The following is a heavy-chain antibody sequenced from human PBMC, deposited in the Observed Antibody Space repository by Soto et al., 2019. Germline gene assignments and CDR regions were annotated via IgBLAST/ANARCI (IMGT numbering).Heavy chain of an antibody. J-gene: IGHJ4*02. CDR3: ERRYCGGGNCYPDDY. CDR2: INAGNGNT. CDR1: GYTFTSYA. V-gene: IGHV1-3*01. Sequence: ASVKVSCKASGYTFTSYAMHWVSQAPGQRLEWMGWINAGNGNTKYSQKFQGRVTMTTDTSTSTAYMELRSLRSDDTAVYYCERRYCGGGNCYPDDYWGQGTLVTVS. D-gene: IGHD2-15*01.